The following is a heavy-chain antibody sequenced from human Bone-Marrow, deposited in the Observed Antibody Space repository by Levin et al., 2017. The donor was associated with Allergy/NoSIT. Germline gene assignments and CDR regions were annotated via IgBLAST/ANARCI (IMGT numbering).Heavy chain of an antibody. V-gene: IGHV3-74*01. CDR2: INRGGTST. CDR1: GFAFSNYW. Sequence: PVASVKVSCAASGFAFSNYWMHWVRQAPGKGLVWVSRINRGGTSTTYADSVKGRFTISRDNSKNTLYLQMNSLRAEDTAVYYCARDPLAYNYGSGSCFDYWGQGTLVSVSS. CDR3: ARDPLAYNYGSGSCFDY. D-gene: IGHD3-16*01. J-gene: IGHJ4*02.